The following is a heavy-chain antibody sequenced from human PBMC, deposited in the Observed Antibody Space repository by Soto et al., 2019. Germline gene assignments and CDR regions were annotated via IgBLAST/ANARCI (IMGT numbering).Heavy chain of an antibody. CDR2: IYYSGST. J-gene: IGHJ6*02. CDR1: GGSISSGGYY. V-gene: IGHV4-31*03. Sequence: SETLSLTCTVSGGSISSGGYYWCWIRQHPGKGLEWIGYIYYSGSTYYNPSLKSRVTISVDTSKNQFSLKLSSVTAADTAVYYCARDFFSGLRDYYYGMDVWGQGTTVTVSS. CDR3: ARDFFSGLRDYYYGMDV.